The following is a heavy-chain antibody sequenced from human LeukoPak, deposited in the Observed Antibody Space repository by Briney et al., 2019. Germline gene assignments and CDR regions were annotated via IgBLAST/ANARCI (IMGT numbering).Heavy chain of an antibody. CDR1: GGSISGTYY. J-gene: IGHJ3*01. V-gene: IGHV4-59*08. CDR3: ARRWVYDKRAFDA. CDR2: IYYTGTT. D-gene: IGHD3-16*01. Sequence: SETLSLTCTVSGGSISGTYYWSWIRQPPGKGLEWIGYIYYTGTTDSNPSLKSRVTISLDTSKSQFSLNLSSATAADTAVYYCARRWVYDKRAFDAWGQGTMVTVSS.